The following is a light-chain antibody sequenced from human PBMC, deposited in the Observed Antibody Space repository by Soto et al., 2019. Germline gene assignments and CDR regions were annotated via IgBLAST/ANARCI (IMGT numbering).Light chain of an antibody. CDR3: QQYDSFSST. V-gene: IGKV1-5*01. CDR1: QNINAW. Sequence: DIHMTQSPSSLSVSVGDRVTITCRTSQNINAWLAWYQQRPGQAPKLLIYDASTVQSGVPSRFSGSGSGTEFTLTISSLQPDDSATYYCQQYDSFSSTFGQGTRLEIK. CDR2: DAS. J-gene: IGKJ5*01.